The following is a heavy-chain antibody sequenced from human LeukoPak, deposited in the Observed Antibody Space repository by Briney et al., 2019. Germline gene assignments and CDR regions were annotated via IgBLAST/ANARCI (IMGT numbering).Heavy chain of an antibody. D-gene: IGHD3-16*01. J-gene: IGHJ4*02. CDR3: TTDVGGVFDH. CDR2: IESKIDGGAT. Sequence: GGSLRLSCAASGFTFSDFWMSWVRQVPGRGLEWVGHIESKIDGGATDYAAFVQGRFIISRDDSKNMLYVQLGSLKTEDTAVYYCTTDVGGVFDHWGQGTLVTVSS. CDR1: GFTFSDFW. V-gene: IGHV3-15*04.